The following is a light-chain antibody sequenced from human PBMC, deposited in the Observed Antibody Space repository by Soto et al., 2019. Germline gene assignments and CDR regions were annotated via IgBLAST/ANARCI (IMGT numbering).Light chain of an antibody. CDR2: RNN. V-gene: IGLV1-47*01. J-gene: IGLJ1*01. CDR1: SSNIGSNH. Sequence: QSVLTQPPSASGTPGQRVTISCSGSSSNIGSNHVYWYQQLPGTAPKLLIYRNNQRPSGVPDRFSGSKSGTSASLAISGLRSEDEADYYCAAWDDSLSAAGVFGTGTKVTVL. CDR3: AAWDDSLSAAGV.